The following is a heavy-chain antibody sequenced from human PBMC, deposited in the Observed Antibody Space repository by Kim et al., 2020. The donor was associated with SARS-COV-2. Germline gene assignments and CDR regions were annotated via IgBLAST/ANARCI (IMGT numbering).Heavy chain of an antibody. CDR1: GGALSSYT. V-gene: IGHV1-69*13. CDR3: ARDAGRGLGGHLPLDV. J-gene: IGHJ3*01. Sequence: SVKVSCKTSGGALSSYTFTWLRQAPAQGLEWMGRIIPLYKISNYAQKLQGRITITADESTSTAYMELKSLRSDDTAIYYCARDAGRGLGGHLPLDVWGQGTMVTVAS. D-gene: IGHD3-16*01. CDR2: IIPLYKIS.